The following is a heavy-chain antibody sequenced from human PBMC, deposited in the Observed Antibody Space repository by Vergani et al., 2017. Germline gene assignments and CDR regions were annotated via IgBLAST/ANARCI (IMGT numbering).Heavy chain of an antibody. D-gene: IGHD2-15*01. Sequence: QLQLQESGSGLVKPSQTLSLTCAASGDSITNGGFSWNWIRQPPGKGPEWIGYIFPSGNSDYNPSLKNRVSISLDKSKNQFSLWVNSVTAADTAVYFCARASLRALGGYYYYMDVWGKGKTVVVSS. CDR2: IFPSGNS. V-gene: IGHV4-30-2*01. CDR1: GDSITNGGFS. J-gene: IGHJ6*03. CDR3: ARASLRALGGYYYYMDV.